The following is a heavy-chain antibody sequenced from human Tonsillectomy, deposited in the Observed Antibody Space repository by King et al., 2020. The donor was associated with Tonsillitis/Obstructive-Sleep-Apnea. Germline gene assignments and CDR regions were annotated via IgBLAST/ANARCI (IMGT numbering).Heavy chain of an antibody. Sequence: VQLVESGGGLVKPGGSLRLSCAASGFTFSNAWMSWVRQAPGKGLEWVGRIKSKTDGGTTDYAAPVEGRFTISRDDSKNTLYLQMNSLKTVDTAVYYCTTCADGGDFVDSFVNCGRRRMVTVSS. CDR3: TTCADGGDFVDSFVN. CDR2: IKSKTDGGTT. V-gene: IGHV3-15*01. J-gene: IGHJ3*02. CDR1: GFTFSNAW.